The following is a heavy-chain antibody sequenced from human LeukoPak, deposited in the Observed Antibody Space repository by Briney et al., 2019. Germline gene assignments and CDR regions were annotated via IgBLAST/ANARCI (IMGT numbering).Heavy chain of an antibody. J-gene: IGHJ4*02. CDR1: GGTFSSYA. Sequence: SVKVSCKASGGTFSSYAISWVRQAPGQGLEWMGGIIPIFGTANYAQKFQGRVTITADESTSTAYMELSSLRSEDAAVYYCARAINFIVGATFDYLGQGTLVTVSS. V-gene: IGHV1-69*13. D-gene: IGHD1-26*01. CDR2: IIPIFGTA. CDR3: ARAINFIVGATFDY.